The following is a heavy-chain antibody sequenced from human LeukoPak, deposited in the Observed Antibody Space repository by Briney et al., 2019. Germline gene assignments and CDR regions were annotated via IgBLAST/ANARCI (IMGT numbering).Heavy chain of an antibody. D-gene: IGHD3-10*01. V-gene: IGHV4-34*01. J-gene: IGHJ5*02. CDR1: GGSFSGYY. CDR2: INHSGST. Sequence: KPSETLSLTCAVYGGSFSGYYWSWIRQPPGKGLEWIGEINHSGSTNYNPSLKSRVTISVGTSKNQFSLKLSSVTAADTAVYYCARARLWFGETPRWFDPWGQGTLVTVSS. CDR3: ARARLWFGETPRWFDP.